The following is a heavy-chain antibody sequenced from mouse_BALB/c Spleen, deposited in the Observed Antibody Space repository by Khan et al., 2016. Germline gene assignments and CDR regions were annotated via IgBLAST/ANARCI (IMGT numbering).Heavy chain of an antibody. CDR3: ATENYRYYFAY. Sequence: EVELVESGGGLVQPGGSLKLSCAASGFTFSTYGMSWVRQTPDKRLELVATINSNGGSTYYPDSVKGRFTISRDNAKNTLYLQMSSLKSGDTAMCYCATENYRYYFAYWGQGTTLTVSS. CDR1: GFTFSTYG. V-gene: IGHV5-6-3*01. D-gene: IGHD2-14*01. J-gene: IGHJ2*01. CDR2: INSNGGST.